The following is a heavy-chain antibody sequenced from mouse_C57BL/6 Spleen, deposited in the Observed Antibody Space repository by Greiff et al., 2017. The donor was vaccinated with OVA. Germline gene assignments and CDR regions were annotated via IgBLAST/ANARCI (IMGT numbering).Heavy chain of an antibody. J-gene: IGHJ3*01. CDR1: GFTFSSYA. V-gene: IGHV5-9-1*02. CDR3: TREGDGNSFAY. CDR2: ISSGGDYI. D-gene: IGHD2-1*01. Sequence: EVKLMESGEGLVKPGGSLKLSCAASGFTFSSYAMSWVRQTPEKRLEWVAYISSGGDYIYYADTVKGRFTISRDNARNTLYLQMSSLKSEDTAMYYCTREGDGNSFAYWGQGTLVTVSA.